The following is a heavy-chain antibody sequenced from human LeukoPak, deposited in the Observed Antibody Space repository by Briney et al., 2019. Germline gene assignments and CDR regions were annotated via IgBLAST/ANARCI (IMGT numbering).Heavy chain of an antibody. D-gene: IGHD2-21*01. CDR2: IGTAGDT. J-gene: IGHJ3*02. CDR1: GFTFSNYA. CDR3: ARARIELDAFDI. V-gene: IGHV3-13*01. Sequence: GGSLRLSCAASGFTFSNYAMTWVRQAPGKGLEWVSAIGTAGDTYYPGSVKGRFTISRENAKNSLYLQMNSLRAGDTAVYYCARARIELDAFDIWGQGTMVTVSS.